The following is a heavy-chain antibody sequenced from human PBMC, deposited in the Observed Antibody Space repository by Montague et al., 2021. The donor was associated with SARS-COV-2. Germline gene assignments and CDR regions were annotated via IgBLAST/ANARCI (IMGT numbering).Heavy chain of an antibody. Sequence: SLRLSCAASGFTFDDYAMHWVRQAPGKGLEWVSGISWNSGSIGYADSVKGRFTISRDNAKNSPYLQMNSLRAEDTALYYCAKALYGDYPFDYWGQGTLVTVSS. V-gene: IGHV3-9*01. CDR2: ISWNSGSI. CDR3: AKALYGDYPFDY. D-gene: IGHD4-17*01. J-gene: IGHJ4*02. CDR1: GFTFDDYA.